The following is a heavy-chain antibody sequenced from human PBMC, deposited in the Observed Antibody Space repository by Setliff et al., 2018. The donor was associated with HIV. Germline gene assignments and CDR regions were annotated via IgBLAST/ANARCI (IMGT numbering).Heavy chain of an antibody. J-gene: IGHJ4*02. CDR2: ISAYNGNT. CDR1: GGTFRRYA. D-gene: IGHD1-26*01. Sequence: ASVKVSCKASGGTFRRYAISWVRQAPGQGLEWMGWISAYNGNTNYAQKFQGRVTMTTDTSTSAAYLELRSLRSDDTAIYYCARVRTYSDFYYPAPIPSYYFDFWGQGTLVTVSS. V-gene: IGHV1-18*04. CDR3: ARVRTYSDFYYPAPIPSYYFDF.